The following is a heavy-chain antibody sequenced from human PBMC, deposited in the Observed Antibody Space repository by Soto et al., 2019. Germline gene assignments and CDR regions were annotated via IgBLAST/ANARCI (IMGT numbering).Heavy chain of an antibody. V-gene: IGHV3-48*02. CDR1: GFRFSDHS. Sequence: GGSLRLSCVASGFRFSDHSMTWVRQSPGKGLQWIAYISSSSDNIYYAESVRGRFTVSRDNAKNALFLEMNSLRDDDTATYYCARLPKGSLVTAWGQGTRVTVSS. CDR2: ISSSSDNI. D-gene: IGHD2-21*02. J-gene: IGHJ4*02. CDR3: ARLPKGSLVTA.